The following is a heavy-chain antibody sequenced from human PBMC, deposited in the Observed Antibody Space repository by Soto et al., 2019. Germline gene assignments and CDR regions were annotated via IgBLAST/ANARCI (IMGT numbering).Heavy chain of an antibody. V-gene: IGHV4-61*01. CDR1: GGSVSSGNYY. CDR2: AHDSGVT. D-gene: IGHD3-16*01. Sequence: QVQLQESGPGLVKPSETLSLTCTVSGGSVSSGNYYWSWIRQPPGKGLEWIGYAHDSGVTNYNPSLKSRVTITVDTSRNQFSLKLNSVTAADTAVYYCARGLTMGELPSHFRHWGQVTLVTVSS. CDR3: ARGLTMGELPSHFRH. J-gene: IGHJ1*01.